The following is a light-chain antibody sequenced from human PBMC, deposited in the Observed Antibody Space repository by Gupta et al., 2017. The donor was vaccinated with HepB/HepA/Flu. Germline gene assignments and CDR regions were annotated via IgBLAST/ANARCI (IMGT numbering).Light chain of an antibody. CDR1: RSDIGTYD. J-gene: IGLJ3*02. V-gene: IGLV1-40*01. Sequence: QSVLTQAPSVSGAPGQRVTISCTGSRSDIGTYDVHWYQQLPGTAPRLPIYNNINRPSGVPDRFSGSKSGTSASLVITGLQAEDEADYYCQSYDSNMNRYWVFGGGTKVTVL. CDR2: NNI. CDR3: QSYDSNMNRYWV.